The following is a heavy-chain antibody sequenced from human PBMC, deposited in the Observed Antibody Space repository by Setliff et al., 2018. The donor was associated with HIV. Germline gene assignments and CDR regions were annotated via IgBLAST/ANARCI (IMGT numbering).Heavy chain of an antibody. V-gene: IGHV4-59*01. CDR3: ARGGLGKGFDP. D-gene: IGHD3-10*01. CDR1: GDSLIGFY. J-gene: IGHJ5*02. CDR2: ISSSGST. Sequence: SETLSLTCTVSGDSLIGFYWGWIRQPPGEGPEWIGHISSSGSTNYSPSLRSRVIMSVDTSQNLFSLILTSVTAADTAVYYCARGGLGKGFDPWGQGTLVTVSS.